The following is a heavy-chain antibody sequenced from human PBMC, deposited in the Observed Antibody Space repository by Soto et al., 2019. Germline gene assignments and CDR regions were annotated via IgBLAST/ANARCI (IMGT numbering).Heavy chain of an antibody. CDR3: VSRLGYGYAMDV. CDR1: GDSISSGGYY. D-gene: IGHD5-12*01. J-gene: IGHJ6*02. Sequence: QLQLQESGPGLVKPSEILSLTCTVSGDSISSGGYYWGWIRQPPGTGLEWIGSIYFNGNTYYNPSLKSRVTISRDTSRNQFSVRLISVTAADTAVYYCVSRLGYGYAMDVWGQGTTVTVSS. V-gene: IGHV4-39*01. CDR2: IYFNGNT.